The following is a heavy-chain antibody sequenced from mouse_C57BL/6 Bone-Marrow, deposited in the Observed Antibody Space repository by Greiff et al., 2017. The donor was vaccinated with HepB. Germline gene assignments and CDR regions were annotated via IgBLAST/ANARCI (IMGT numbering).Heavy chain of an antibody. D-gene: IGHD1-1*01. CDR1: GYTFTSYG. CDR2: FYPRSGNT. J-gene: IGHJ2*01. CDR3: ARRDYGSSYGY. Sequence: VQLQQSGAELARPGASVKLSCKASGYTFTSYGISWVKQRTGQGLEWIGEFYPRSGNTYYNEKFKGKATLTADKSSSAAYMELRSLTSEDSAVYFCARRDYGSSYGYWGQGTTLTVSS. V-gene: IGHV1-81*01.